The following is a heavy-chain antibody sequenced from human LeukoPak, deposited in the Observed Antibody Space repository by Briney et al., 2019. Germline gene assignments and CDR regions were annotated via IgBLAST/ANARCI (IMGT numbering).Heavy chain of an antibody. D-gene: IGHD6-19*01. J-gene: IGHJ4*02. CDR3: ARVRRGSGWYYFDY. Sequence: ETLSLTCTVSGGSISSYYWSWVRQAPGKGLEWVSVIYSGGSTYYADSVKGRFTISRDNSKNTLYLQMNSLRAEDTAVYYCARVRRGSGWYYFDYWGQGTLVTVSS. V-gene: IGHV3-53*01. CDR2: IYSGGST. CDR1: GGSISSYY.